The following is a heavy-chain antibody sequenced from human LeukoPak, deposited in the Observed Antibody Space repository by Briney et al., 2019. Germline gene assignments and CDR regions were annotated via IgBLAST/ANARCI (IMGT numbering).Heavy chain of an antibody. D-gene: IGHD6-6*01. V-gene: IGHV3-21*06. J-gene: IGHJ4*02. CDR3: ARARTPTLKASSMGY. Sequence: GGSLRLSCAASGFTFSSYSMTWVRQAPGKGLEWVSSFTSSSRSIYYADSVKGRFTISRDNGKNSLFLQMNSLRVEDTAVYYCARARTPTLKASSMGYWGQGTLVTVSS. CDR1: GFTFSSYS. CDR2: FTSSSRSI.